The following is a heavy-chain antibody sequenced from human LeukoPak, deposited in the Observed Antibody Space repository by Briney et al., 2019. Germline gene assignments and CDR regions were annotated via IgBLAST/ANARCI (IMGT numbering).Heavy chain of an antibody. V-gene: IGHV4-34*01. CDR3: AGYYDSSGYYQKDALDS. J-gene: IGHJ4*02. Sequence: SETLSLTCAVYGGCFSGYYWSWIPQRPGKGREWIAEVNDSGSTNYTQSRKSRVTISVDTSKNQFSLKLSSVTAADTAVYYCAGYYDSSGYYQKDALDSWGQGTLVTVSS. CDR2: VNDSGST. D-gene: IGHD3-22*01. CDR1: GGCFSGYY.